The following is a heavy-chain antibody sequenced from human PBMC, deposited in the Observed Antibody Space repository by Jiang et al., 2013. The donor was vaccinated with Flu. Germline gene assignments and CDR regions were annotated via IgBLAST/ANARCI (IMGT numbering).Heavy chain of an antibody. J-gene: IGHJ5*01. Sequence: KPTQTLTLTCTFSGFSLSTSGMGMSWIRQPPGKALEWLALIDWDNAKYYSTSLKTRLTISKDTSKNQVVLTMTNMDPVDTATYYCARIRSGWFLDSWGQGTLVTVSS. D-gene: IGHD6-19*01. CDR1: GFSLSTSGMG. CDR3: ARIRSGWFLDS. CDR2: IDWDNAK. V-gene: IGHV2-70*01.